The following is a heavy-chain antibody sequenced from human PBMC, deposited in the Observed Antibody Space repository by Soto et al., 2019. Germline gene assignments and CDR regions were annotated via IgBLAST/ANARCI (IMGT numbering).Heavy chain of an antibody. CDR1: GFTVGSNY. CDR2: IYFDGAT. Sequence: EVQLVESGGGLVQPGGSLRLSCAASGFTVGSNYMSWVRQAPGKGLEWVSVIYFDGATYYADSVKGRFTLSRDNSKNTMYLQMNSLRAEDTAVYYWAKSGGRPVGPCTNGVCPNFDDWGQGTLVIVSS. V-gene: IGHV3-66*01. CDR3: AKSGGRPVGPCTNGVCPNFDD. D-gene: IGHD2-8*01. J-gene: IGHJ4*02.